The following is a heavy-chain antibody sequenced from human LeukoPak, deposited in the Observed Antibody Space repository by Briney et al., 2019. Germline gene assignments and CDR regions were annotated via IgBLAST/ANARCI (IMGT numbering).Heavy chain of an antibody. Sequence: PSETLSLTCAVYGGSFSGYYWSWIRQPPGKGLEWIGEINHSGSTNYNPSLKSRVTISVDTSKNQFSLKLSSVTAADTAVYYCARKTYYYDSSYFDYWGQGTLVTVSS. J-gene: IGHJ4*02. CDR1: GGSFSGYY. CDR2: INHSGST. D-gene: IGHD3-22*01. V-gene: IGHV4-34*01. CDR3: ARKTYYYDSSYFDY.